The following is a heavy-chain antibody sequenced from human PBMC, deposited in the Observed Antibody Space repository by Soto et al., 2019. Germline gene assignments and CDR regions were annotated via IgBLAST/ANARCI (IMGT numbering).Heavy chain of an antibody. CDR3: ARYLDCSGGSCYFMDV. D-gene: IGHD2-15*01. CDR1: GCNFTSHW. J-gene: IGHJ6*02. CDR2: IDPSDSYT. V-gene: IGHV5-10-1*01. Sequence: LGESLKISCKGSGCNFTSHWISRVRQMPGKGLEWMGRIDPSDSYTNYSPSFQGHVTISADKSISTAYLQWSSLKASDTAMYYCARYLDCSGGSCYFMDVWGQGTTVTVSS.